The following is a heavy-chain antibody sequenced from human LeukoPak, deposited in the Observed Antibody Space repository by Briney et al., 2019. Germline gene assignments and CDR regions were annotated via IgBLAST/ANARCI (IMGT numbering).Heavy chain of an antibody. V-gene: IGHV4-59*01. J-gene: IGHJ4*02. CDR1: GGSISSYY. CDR3: ARTYSCSVPFDY. D-gene: IGHD6-6*01. Sequence: PSETLSLTCTVSGGSISSYYWSWIRQPPGKGLEWIGYIYYSGSTNYNPSLKSRVTISVDTSKNQFSLKLSSVTAADTAVYYCARTYSCSVPFDYWGQGTLVTVSS. CDR2: IYYSGST.